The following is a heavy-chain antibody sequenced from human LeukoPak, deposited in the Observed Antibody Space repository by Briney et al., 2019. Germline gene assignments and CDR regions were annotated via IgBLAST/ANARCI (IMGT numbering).Heavy chain of an antibody. J-gene: IGHJ3*02. CDR1: GYSFRDYW. V-gene: IGHV5-51*01. CDR3: ARHRLNYYDSSHDAFDI. D-gene: IGHD3-22*01. CDR2: IYPADSDT. Sequence: GESLKISCEASGYSFRDYWIAWVRQMPGKGPECMGLIYPADSDTRYSPSFQGQVTISADKSISTAYLQWSSLKASDTAMYYCARHRLNYYDSSHDAFDIWGQGTMVTVSS.